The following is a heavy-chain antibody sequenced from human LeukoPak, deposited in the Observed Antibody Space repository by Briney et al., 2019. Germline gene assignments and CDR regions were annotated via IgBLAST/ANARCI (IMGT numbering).Heavy chain of an antibody. V-gene: IGHV3-64*01. CDR3: ARDLSGGYNSYYFDY. CDR2: ISSNGGST. CDR1: GFTFSSYA. Sequence: GGSLSLSCAASGFTFSSYAMHWVRQAPGKGLEYVSAISSNGGSTYYANSVKGRFTISRDNSKNTLYLQMGSLRAEDMAVYYCARDLSGGYNSYYFDYWGQGTLVTVSS. J-gene: IGHJ4*02. D-gene: IGHD5-24*01.